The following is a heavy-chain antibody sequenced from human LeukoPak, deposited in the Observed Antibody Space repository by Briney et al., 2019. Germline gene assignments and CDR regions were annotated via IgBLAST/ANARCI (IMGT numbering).Heavy chain of an antibody. Sequence: GGSLRLSRAASGFTVSSHWMSWVRQAPGKGLEWVATIKEDGSDKYYVDSVKGRFSISRDNAENSLYLQMNSLRAEDTAVYYCTRDVHDYWGQGTLVTVSS. J-gene: IGHJ4*02. CDR1: GFTVSSHW. CDR2: IKEDGSDK. D-gene: IGHD3-10*02. CDR3: TRDVHDY. V-gene: IGHV3-7*01.